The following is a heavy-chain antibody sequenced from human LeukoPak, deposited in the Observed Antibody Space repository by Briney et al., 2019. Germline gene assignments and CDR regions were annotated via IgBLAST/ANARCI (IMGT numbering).Heavy chain of an antibody. D-gene: IGHD6-6*01. CDR1: GFNFKKFG. J-gene: IGHJ4*02. CDR3: AKTLAARRILDY. CDR2: ISFDGENK. V-gene: IGHV3-30*18. Sequence: GKSLRLSCAASGFNFKKFGMHWVRQSPGKGLEWLAVISFDGENKYYADSVRGRFTISRDNSENTVFLHMTSLKTDDTAVYYCAKTLAARRILDYWGQGTLVTVSS.